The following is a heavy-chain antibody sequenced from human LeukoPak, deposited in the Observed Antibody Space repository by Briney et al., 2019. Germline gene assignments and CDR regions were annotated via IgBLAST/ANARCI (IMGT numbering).Heavy chain of an antibody. CDR3: ASITGTTALGD. V-gene: IGHV3-74*01. J-gene: IGHJ4*02. CDR1: GFTFSNYW. CDR2: INTDGSST. D-gene: IGHD1-20*01. Sequence: GGSLRLSCVASGFTFSNYWMHWVRQAPGKGLVWVSRINTDGSSTSYADSVKGRFTISRDNAKNTLYLQMNSLRAEDTAVYYCASITGTTALGDWGQGTLVTVSS.